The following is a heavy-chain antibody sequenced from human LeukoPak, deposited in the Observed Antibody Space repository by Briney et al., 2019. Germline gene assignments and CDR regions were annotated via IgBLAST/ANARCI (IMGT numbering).Heavy chain of an antibody. D-gene: IGHD7-27*01. CDR2: ISGSGGST. Sequence: PGGSLRLSCAASGFTFDDYAMHWVRQAPGKGLEWVSAISGSGGSTYYADSVKGRFTISRDNSKNTLYLQMNSLRAEDTAVYYCAKGQTGVNYYYYGMDVWGQGTTVTVSS. CDR3: AKGQTGVNYYYYGMDV. V-gene: IGHV3-23*01. J-gene: IGHJ6*02. CDR1: GFTFDDYA.